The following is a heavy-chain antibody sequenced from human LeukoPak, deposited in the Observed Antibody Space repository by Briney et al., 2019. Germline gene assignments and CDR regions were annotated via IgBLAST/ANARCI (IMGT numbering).Heavy chain of an antibody. CDR2: VYYSGSA. J-gene: IGHJ4*02. V-gene: IGHV4-59*01. D-gene: IGHD6-19*01. CDR3: ARPHTAVAGYYFDY. CDR1: GGSINFYY. Sequence: SETLSLTCTVSGGSINFYYWSWVRQSPGKGLEWIGNVYYSGSANYNPSLQSRVTISVETSKNQFSLELTSVTAADTAVYYCARPHTAVAGYYFDYWGQGALVTVSS.